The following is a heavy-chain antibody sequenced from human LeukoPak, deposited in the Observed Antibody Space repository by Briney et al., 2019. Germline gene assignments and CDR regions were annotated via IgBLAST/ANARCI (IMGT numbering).Heavy chain of an antibody. D-gene: IGHD6-13*01. CDR2: TNPDGSYT. CDR3: ARAATVAGTV. CDR1: GFTFSSYE. Sequence: GGSLRLSCAASGFTFSSYEMNWVRQAPGKGLVWVSRTNPDGSYTSYADSVRGRFTISRDNAKNTLYLQMSSLRAEDTAVYYCARAATVAGTVWGQGTLVTVSS. V-gene: IGHV3-74*01. J-gene: IGHJ4*02.